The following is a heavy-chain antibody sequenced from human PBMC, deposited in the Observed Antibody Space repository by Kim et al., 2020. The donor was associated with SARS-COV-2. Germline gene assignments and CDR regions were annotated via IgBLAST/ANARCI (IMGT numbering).Heavy chain of an antibody. D-gene: IGHD4-17*01. J-gene: IGHJ4*02. CDR2: IRSKANSYAT. Sequence: GGSLRLSCAASGFTFSGSAMHWVRQASGKGLEWVGRIRSKANSYATAYAASVKGRFTISRDDSKNTAYLQMNSLKTEDTAVYYCTRPSFYGDYSVYWGQGTLVTVSS. CDR3: TRPSFYGDYSVY. V-gene: IGHV3-73*01. CDR1: GFTFSGSA.